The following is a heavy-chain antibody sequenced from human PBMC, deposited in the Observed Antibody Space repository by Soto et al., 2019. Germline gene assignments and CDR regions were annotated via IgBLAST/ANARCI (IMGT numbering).Heavy chain of an antibody. CDR2: IKSNADGAAT. D-gene: IGHD5-12*01. V-gene: IGHV3-15*01. J-gene: IGHJ4*02. CDR1: GFSFVEVW. CDR3: TTDPDKVPPIRFDY. Sequence: EVHLVESGGGLVKPGGSLRLSCAASGFSFVEVWMSWVRQAPEKGLEWVGRIKSNADGAATDYAAPVKGRFSISRDDSTKTLYLEMNGLRTEDTAVYFCTTDPDKVPPIRFDYWGQGTLVTVSS.